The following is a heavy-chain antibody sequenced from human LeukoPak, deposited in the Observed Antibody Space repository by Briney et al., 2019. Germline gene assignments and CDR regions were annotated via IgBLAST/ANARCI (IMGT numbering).Heavy chain of an antibody. CDR3: AGHERLARPFDY. Sequence: SETLSLTCSVSGSSISNYYWSWIRQSPGKGLEWIGYIYSTGSTDYNPSLKSRVTISVETTKNQFSLGLSSVTAADTAVYFCAGHERLARPFDYWGQGTLVPVSS. V-gene: IGHV4-59*08. CDR1: GSSISNYY. CDR2: IYSTGST. D-gene: IGHD6-19*01. J-gene: IGHJ4*02.